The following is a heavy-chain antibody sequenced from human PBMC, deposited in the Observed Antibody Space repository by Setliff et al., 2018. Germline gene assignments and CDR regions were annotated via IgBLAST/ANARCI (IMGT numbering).Heavy chain of an antibody. J-gene: IGHJ4*02. CDR1: GFTFRKHA. V-gene: IGHV3-33*07. Sequence: LRLSCTASGFTFRKHALAWVRQAPGKGLEWVAVIWDDGGNKYHADSVKGRFTISRDNSKNTLYLQMNSLRPEDTAVYYCARTCSGSGCYAGLESWGQGTPVTVSS. D-gene: IGHD2-15*01. CDR3: ARTCSGSGCYAGLES. CDR2: IWDDGGNK.